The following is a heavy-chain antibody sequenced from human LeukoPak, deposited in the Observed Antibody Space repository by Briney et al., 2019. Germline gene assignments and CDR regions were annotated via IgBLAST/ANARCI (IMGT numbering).Heavy chain of an antibody. CDR3: ARQGDGGRAYDH. V-gene: IGHV4-39*01. D-gene: IGHD4-23*01. J-gene: IGHJ4*02. CDR1: GGSTSSSSYS. Sequence: SETLSLTCTVSGGSTSSSSYSWGWIRQPPGKGLEWIGTISDSGNTYYNPSLRSRVTISEDTSKNQFSLKLTSVTAADTAVYYCARQGDGGRAYDHWGQGILVTVSS. CDR2: ISDSGNT.